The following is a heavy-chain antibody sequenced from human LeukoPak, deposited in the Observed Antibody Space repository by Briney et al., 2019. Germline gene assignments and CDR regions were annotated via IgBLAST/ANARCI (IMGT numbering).Heavy chain of an antibody. D-gene: IGHD6-13*01. CDR2: INSYGSST. CDR3: ARVRSSWYSNDRGLLDY. J-gene: IGHJ4*02. CDR1: GFTFSSYC. Sequence: GGSLRLSCAASGFTFSSYCMHWVRQAPGKGLLWVSRINSYGSSTSYAASVKGLFTISRDNAKNTLYLQINSLRAEDTAVYYCARVRSSWYSNDRGLLDYWGQGTLVTVSS. V-gene: IGHV3-74*01.